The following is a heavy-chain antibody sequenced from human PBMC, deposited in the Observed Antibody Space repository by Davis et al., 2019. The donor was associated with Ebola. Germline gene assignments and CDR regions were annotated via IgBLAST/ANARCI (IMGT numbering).Heavy chain of an antibody. CDR1: GFTFGSYW. CDR2: VKQDGSEK. D-gene: IGHD5-12*01. V-gene: IGHV3-7*03. J-gene: IGHJ4*02. Sequence: GESLKISCAASGFTFGSYWMSWVRQAPGKGLEWVANVKQDGSEKYYVDSVKGRFTISRDNAKNSLFLQMNSLRPDDTAVYYCARDPPQSGGYVWGQGTLVTVSS. CDR3: ARDPPQSGGYV.